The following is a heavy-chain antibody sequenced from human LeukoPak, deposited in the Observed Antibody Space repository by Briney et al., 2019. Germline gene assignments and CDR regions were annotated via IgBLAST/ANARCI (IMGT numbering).Heavy chain of an antibody. CDR3: ARDLGFGGVIASNYFDY. D-gene: IGHD3-16*02. CDR2: IKQDGTEK. Sequence: GGSLRLSCEASGFTFSRFWMTWVRQAPGKGLEWVATIKQDGTEKYYVDSVRGRFTISRDNAKNSLYLQMNSLRAEDTAVYYCARDLGFGGVIASNYFDYWGQGTLVTVSS. J-gene: IGHJ4*02. V-gene: IGHV3-7*01. CDR1: GFTFSRFW.